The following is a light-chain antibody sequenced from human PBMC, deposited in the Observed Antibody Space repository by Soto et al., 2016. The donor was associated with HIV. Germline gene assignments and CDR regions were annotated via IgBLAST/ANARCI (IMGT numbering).Light chain of an antibody. J-gene: IGKJ4*01. CDR1: QSISSY. CDR2: GAS. Sequence: DIQMTQSPSSLSASVGDRVTITCRASQSISSYLNWYQQTPGKAPKLLIYGASRLESGVPSRFSGSGSGTDFTLTISSLQPEDFATYYYQQLNTFTPRFGGGTKVE. CDR3: QQLNTFTPR. V-gene: IGKV1-39*01.